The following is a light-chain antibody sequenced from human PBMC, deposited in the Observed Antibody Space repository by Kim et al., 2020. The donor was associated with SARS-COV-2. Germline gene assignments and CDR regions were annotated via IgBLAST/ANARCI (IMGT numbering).Light chain of an antibody. CDR3: QSYDHSLSDV. CDR2: GNT. CDR1: GSNIGAGYD. Sequence: GKRVIISCTGSGSNIGAGYDVHWYQQLPGTAPKLLIYGNTNRPSGVPDRFSGSRSGTSASLAITGLQAEDEAHYYCQSYDHSLSDVFGTGTKVTVL. V-gene: IGLV1-40*01. J-gene: IGLJ1*01.